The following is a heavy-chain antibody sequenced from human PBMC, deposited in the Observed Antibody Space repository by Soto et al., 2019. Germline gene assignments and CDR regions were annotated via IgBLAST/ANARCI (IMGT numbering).Heavy chain of an antibody. D-gene: IGHD2-21*01. J-gene: IGHJ4*02. CDR1: GFTFSSYA. CDR3: ARDSGESECKPDGD. CDR2: ISGSGNSI. V-gene: IGHV3-23*01. Sequence: EVQLLESGGGLVQPGGSLRLSCAASGFTFSSYAMSWVRQAPGKGLEWVSAISGSGNSIYYADSVKGRFTISRDTSKNTLYVHMNSLRADDTAVYYCARDSGESECKPDGDWGQGTLVTVSS.